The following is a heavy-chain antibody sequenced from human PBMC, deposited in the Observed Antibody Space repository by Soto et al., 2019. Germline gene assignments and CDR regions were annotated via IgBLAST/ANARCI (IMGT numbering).Heavy chain of an antibody. D-gene: IGHD3-16*02. J-gene: IGHJ5*02. CDR2: ISGGGNFI. CDR1: EGHFSSYG. Sequence: GGSLLLCHVFSEGHFSSYGGNLVRPAPGRGLEWVASISGGGNFIYYADSVRGRFTISRDNAENSLYLQMNSLRVEDTATYYCARTIIAFGEVIAPNWLDPWGQGTQVNVSS. V-gene: IGHV3-21*06. CDR3: ARTIIAFGEVIAPNWLDP.